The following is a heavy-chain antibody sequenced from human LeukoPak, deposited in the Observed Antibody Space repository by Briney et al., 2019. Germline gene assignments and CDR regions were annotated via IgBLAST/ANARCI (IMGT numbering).Heavy chain of an antibody. J-gene: IGHJ6*03. Sequence: SETLSLTCTVSGDSISSGDYYWSWIRQPAGKGLEWIGRISSSGSTNYNPSLKSRVTISVDTSKNQFSLKLSSVTAADTAVYYCARISSPSTRHYYYMDVWGKGTTVTISS. V-gene: IGHV4-61*02. CDR1: GDSISSGDYY. CDR2: ISSSGST. D-gene: IGHD6-6*01. CDR3: ARISSPSTRHYYYMDV.